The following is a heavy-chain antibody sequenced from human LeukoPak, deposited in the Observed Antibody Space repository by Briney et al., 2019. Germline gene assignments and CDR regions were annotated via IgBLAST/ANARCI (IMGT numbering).Heavy chain of an antibody. CDR1: GGSISSYY. CDR2: IYYSGST. CDR3: ARAVPYYYYMDV. V-gene: IGHV4-59*01. J-gene: IGHJ6*03. Sequence: SETLSLTCTVSGGSISSYYWSWIRQPPGKGLEWIGYIYYSGSTNYNPSLKGRVTISVDTSKNQFSLKLSSVTAADTAVYYCARAVPYYYYMDVWGKGTTVTVSS.